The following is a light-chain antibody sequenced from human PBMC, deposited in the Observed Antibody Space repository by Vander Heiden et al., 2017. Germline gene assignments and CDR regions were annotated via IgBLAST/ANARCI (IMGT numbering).Light chain of an antibody. CDR2: DAS. CDR3: QQFSSWPPFT. CDR1: QSISNS. V-gene: IGKV3-15*01. Sequence: EVVMTQLPATVSVAPGGTVTLSCRASQSISNSLAWYQHKPGQAPRLLIFDASTSATGIPARFSGSGSGTEFTLTITSLQSEDSAIYFCQQFSSWPPFTFGPGTKVNIK. J-gene: IGKJ3*01.